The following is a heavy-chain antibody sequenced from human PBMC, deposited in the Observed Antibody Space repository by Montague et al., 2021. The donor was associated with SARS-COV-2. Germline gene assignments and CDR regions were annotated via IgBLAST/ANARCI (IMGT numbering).Heavy chain of an antibody. J-gene: IGHJ4*01. CDR2: IYYSGST. D-gene: IGHD3-10*01. V-gene: IGHV4-39*01. CDR1: GVSINNNNYY. Sequence: SEILSLTCDVSGVSINNNNYYWGWIRQPPGKGLEWIGTIYYSGSTYYNPSLKGRVTISVDTSKNQFSLRVRSVTAADTAVYYCARHLFSFSDSGTLGYFDYWGHGTLVAVSS. CDR3: ARHLFSFSDSGTLGYFDY.